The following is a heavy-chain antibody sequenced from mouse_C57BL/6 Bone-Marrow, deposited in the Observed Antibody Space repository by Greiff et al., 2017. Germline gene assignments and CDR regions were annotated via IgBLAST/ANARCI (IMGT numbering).Heavy chain of an antibody. Sequence: EVKLMESGGDLVKPGGSLKLSCAASGFTFSSYGMSWVRQTPDKRLEWVATIISGGSYTYYPDSVKGRFTISRDNAKNTLYLQMSSLKSEDTAMYYCARQGAYWGQGTLVTVSA. CDR2: IISGGSYT. J-gene: IGHJ3*01. CDR3: ARQGAY. CDR1: GFTFSSYG. V-gene: IGHV5-6*01.